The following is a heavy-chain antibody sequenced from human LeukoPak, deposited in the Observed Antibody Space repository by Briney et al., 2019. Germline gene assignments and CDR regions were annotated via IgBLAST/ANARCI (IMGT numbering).Heavy chain of an antibody. V-gene: IGHV3-30-3*01. CDR3: ARVGYYASGPFSYFDY. CDR2: ISNDGSNS. D-gene: IGHD3-10*01. CDR1: GFTFSSYA. Sequence: GGSLRLSCAASGFTFSSYATHWVRQAPGKGLEWVAVISNDGSNSYYADSVKGRFTISRDNSQNTLYLQMNSLRAEDTAVYYCARVGYYASGPFSYFDYWGQGTLVTVTS. J-gene: IGHJ4*02.